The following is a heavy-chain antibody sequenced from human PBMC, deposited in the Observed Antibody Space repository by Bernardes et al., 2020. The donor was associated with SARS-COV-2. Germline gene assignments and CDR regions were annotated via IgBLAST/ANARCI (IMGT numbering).Heavy chain of an antibody. CDR3: AKGERITMIVVVIPYFDY. CDR2: ISGSGGST. V-gene: IGHV3-23*01. Sequence: GGLRLSCAASGFTFSSYAMSWVRQAPGKGLEWVSAISGSGGSTYYADSVKGRFTISRDNSKNTLYLQMNSLRAEDTAVYYCAKGERITMIVVVIPYFDYWGQGTLVTVSS. D-gene: IGHD3-22*01. J-gene: IGHJ4*02. CDR1: GFTFSSYA.